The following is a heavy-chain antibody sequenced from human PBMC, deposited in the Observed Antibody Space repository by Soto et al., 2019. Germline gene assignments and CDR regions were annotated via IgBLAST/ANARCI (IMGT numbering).Heavy chain of an antibody. CDR2: IYSGGDT. V-gene: IGHV3-53*04. J-gene: IGHJ4*02. D-gene: IGHD2-2*01. Sequence: EVQLVESGGGLVQPGGSLRLSCAVSGFTVSSSYMNWVRQAPGKGLEWVSVIYSGGDTSNADSVQGRFTISRHNSKNTLFLQMDSLRTEDTALYYCASRSESYCTSTSCPNLFDSWGQGTLVTVSS. CDR1: GFTVSSSY. CDR3: ASRSESYCTSTSCPNLFDS.